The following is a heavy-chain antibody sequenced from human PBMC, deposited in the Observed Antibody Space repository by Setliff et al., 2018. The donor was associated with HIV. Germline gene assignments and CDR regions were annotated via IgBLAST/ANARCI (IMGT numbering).Heavy chain of an antibody. Sequence: SETLSLTCTVSGGSISSAAYYWSWIRQHPGKGLEWIGYIKYSGNTNYNPSLKSRATISVDTSKNQFSLKVTSVTAADTAVYYCARPTSGLGGGAAFDIWGQGTMVTVSS. CDR1: GGSISSAAYY. CDR3: ARPTSGLGGGAAFDI. J-gene: IGHJ3*02. CDR2: IKYSGNT. D-gene: IGHD2-8*01. V-gene: IGHV4-61*08.